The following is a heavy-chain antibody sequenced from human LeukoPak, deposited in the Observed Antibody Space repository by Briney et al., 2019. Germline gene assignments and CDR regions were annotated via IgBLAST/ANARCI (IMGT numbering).Heavy chain of an antibody. D-gene: IGHD2-2*01. J-gene: IGHJ5*02. CDR1: GFTFSSYA. V-gene: IGHV3-30-3*01. CDR2: ISYDGSNK. Sequence: PGGSLRLSCAASGFTFSSYAMHWVRQAPGKGLEWVAVISYDGSNKYYADSVKGRFTISRDNSKNTLYLQMNSLRAEDTAVYYCAGDLLVPAANGSWFDPWGQGTLVTVSS. CDR3: AGDLLVPAANGSWFDP.